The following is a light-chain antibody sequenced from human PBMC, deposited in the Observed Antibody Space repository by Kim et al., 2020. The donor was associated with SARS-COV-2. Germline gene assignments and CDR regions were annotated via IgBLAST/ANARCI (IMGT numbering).Light chain of an antibody. J-gene: IGLJ1*01. Sequence: GRTGRITCQGDSLRSYYASWYQQKPGQAPVLVIYGKNNRPSGIPDRFSGSRSGNTASLTITGAQAEDEADYYCNSRDSSGNHLNVFGTGTKVTVL. V-gene: IGLV3-19*01. CDR2: GKN. CDR3: NSRDSSGNHLNV. CDR1: SLRSYY.